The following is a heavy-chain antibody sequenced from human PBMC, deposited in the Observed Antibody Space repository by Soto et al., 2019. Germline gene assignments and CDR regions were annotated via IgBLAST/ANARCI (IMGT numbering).Heavy chain of an antibody. Sequence: GASVKVSCKASGGTFSSYAISWVRQAPGQGLERMGGIIPIFGTANYAQKFQGGVTITADESTSTAYMELSSLRSEDTAVYYCAREGYSSGWSMRFERSYYYYGMDVWGQGTTVTVSS. J-gene: IGHJ6*02. CDR2: IIPIFGTA. D-gene: IGHD6-19*01. CDR3: AREGYSSGWSMRFERSYYYYGMDV. CDR1: GGTFSSYA. V-gene: IGHV1-69*13.